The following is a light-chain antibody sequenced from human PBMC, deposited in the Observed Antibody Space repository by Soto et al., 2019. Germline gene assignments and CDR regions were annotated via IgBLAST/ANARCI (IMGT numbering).Light chain of an antibody. CDR1: SNDVGRYNL. J-gene: IGLJ3*02. Sequence: QSVLTQPASVSGSPEQSITISCTGTSNDVGRYNLVSWYQQHPGKAPKVMIYEATKRPSGVSNRFSGSKSGNTASLTISGLQAEDEADYYCCAYAGSYTWVFGGGTKLTVL. CDR3: CAYAGSYTWV. V-gene: IGLV2-23*01. CDR2: EAT.